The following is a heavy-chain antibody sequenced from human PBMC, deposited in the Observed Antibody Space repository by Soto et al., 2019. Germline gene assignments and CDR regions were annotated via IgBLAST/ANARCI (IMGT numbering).Heavy chain of an antibody. D-gene: IGHD1-26*01. J-gene: IGHJ6*02. V-gene: IGHV3-43D*04. CDR2: ISWDGGST. CDR1: GFTFDDYA. Sequence: VGSLRLSCVASGFTFDDYAMHWVRQAPGKGLEWVSLISWDGGSTYYADSVKGRFTISRDNSKNSLYLRMNSLRAEDTALYYCAKDIKISGSYYYYYGMDVWGQGTTVTVSS. CDR3: AKDIKISGSYYYYYGMDV.